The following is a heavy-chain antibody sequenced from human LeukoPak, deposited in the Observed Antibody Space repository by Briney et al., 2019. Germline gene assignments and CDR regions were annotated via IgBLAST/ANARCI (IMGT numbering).Heavy chain of an antibody. J-gene: IGHJ4*02. CDR3: ARAPYNWNYVGLDY. Sequence: GESLRLSCAASGLTFSSYSMNWVRQAPGKGLEWVSYISSSSSTIYYADSVKGRFTISRDNAKNSLYLQMNSLRAEDTAVYYCARAPYNWNYVGLDYWGQGTLVIVSS. V-gene: IGHV3-48*01. CDR2: ISSSSSTI. D-gene: IGHD1-7*01. CDR1: GLTFSSYS.